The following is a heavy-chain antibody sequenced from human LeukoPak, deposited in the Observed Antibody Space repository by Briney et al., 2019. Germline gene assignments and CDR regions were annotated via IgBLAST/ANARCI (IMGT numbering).Heavy chain of an antibody. D-gene: IGHD6-13*01. CDR1: GYTFSSYG. CDR2: ISGYNGNT. V-gene: IGHV1-18*01. Sequence: ASVKVSCKASGYTFSSYGISWVRQAPGQGLEWMGLISGYNGNTNYAQKLQGRVTMTTDTSTSTAYMELRSLRSDDTAVYYCARDGWIAAAGQEFDYWGQGTLVTVS. J-gene: IGHJ4*02. CDR3: ARDGWIAAAGQEFDY.